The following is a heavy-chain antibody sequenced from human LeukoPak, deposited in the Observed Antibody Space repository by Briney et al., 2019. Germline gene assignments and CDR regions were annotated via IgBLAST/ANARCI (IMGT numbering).Heavy chain of an antibody. J-gene: IGHJ3*02. CDR3: ARLEGVVPAAIYAFDI. D-gene: IGHD2-2*02. V-gene: IGHV3-53*04. CDR2: IYSGGST. Sequence: GGSLRLSCAASGFTFSSNYMSWVRQAPGKGLEWVSVIYSGGSTYYSDSVKGRFTISRHNSKNTLYLQMNSLRAEDTAVYYCARLEGVVPAAIYAFDIWGQGTMVTVSS. CDR1: GFTFSSNY.